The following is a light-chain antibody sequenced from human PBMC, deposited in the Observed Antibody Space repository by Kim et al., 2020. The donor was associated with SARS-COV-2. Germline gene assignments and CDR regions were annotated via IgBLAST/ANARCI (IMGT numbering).Light chain of an antibody. CDR3: QQYNKWPRT. J-gene: IGKJ1*01. V-gene: IGKV3-15*01. CDR1: HSVNTN. CDR2: GAS. Sequence: VSPGERATLSCRASHSVNTNLAWYQQKPGQPPRLLIYGASTRATGFPARFSGSGSGTEFTLTISSLQSEDFAVYYCQQYNKWPRTFGQGTKVDNK.